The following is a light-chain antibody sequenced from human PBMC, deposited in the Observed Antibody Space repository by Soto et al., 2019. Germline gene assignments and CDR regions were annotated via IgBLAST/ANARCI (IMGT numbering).Light chain of an antibody. J-gene: IGKJ2*01. CDR1: QSISNN. Sequence: DIQMTQSPSSLSASVGDRVTITCRASQSISNNLNWYQQKPGKAPKLLIYAASSLENGVPSSFSGSGSGTDSTLTISSLQPEDFATYYSQQTYSAQYSFGQGTKLEIK. CDR2: AAS. CDR3: QQTYSAQYS. V-gene: IGKV1-39*01.